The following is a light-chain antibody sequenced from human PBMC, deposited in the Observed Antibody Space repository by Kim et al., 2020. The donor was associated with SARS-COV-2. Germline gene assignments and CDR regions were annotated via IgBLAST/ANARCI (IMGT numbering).Light chain of an antibody. CDR2: EVS. V-gene: IGLV2-18*02. CDR1: SSDIGSYNR. CDR3: SSQTNTGTWV. J-gene: IGLJ3*02. Sequence: QSALTQPPSVSGSPGQSVTISCSGTSSDIGSYNRVSWYQQTPGTAPKLIIYEVSNRPSGVPDRFSGSKSGNTASLTISGLQAEDEADYHCSSQTNTGTWVFGGGTQLTVL.